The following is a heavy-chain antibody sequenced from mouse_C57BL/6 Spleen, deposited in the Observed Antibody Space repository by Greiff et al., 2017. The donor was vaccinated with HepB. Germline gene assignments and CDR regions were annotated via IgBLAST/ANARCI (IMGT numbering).Heavy chain of an antibody. CDR3: ARTYYYGSSYVEGAMDY. D-gene: IGHD1-1*01. CDR1: GYTFTGYW. CDR2: ILPGSGST. V-gene: IGHV1-9*01. J-gene: IGHJ4*01. Sequence: VQLVESGAELLKPGASVKLSCKATGYTFTGYWLEWVKQRPGHGLEWIGEILPGSGSTNYNEKFKGKATFTADTSSNSAYMQLSSLTSENSAIYDGARTYYYGSSYVEGAMDYWGQGTSVTVSA.